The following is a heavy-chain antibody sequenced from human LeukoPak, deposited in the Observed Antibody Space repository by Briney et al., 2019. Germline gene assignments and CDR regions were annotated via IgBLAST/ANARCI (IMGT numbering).Heavy chain of an antibody. J-gene: IGHJ6*04. CDR3: AELGITMIGGV. CDR1: GFSFSSYS. CDR2: ISGRSGPM. Sequence: GGSLRLSCAASGFSFSSYSMNWVRQAPGKGLEWISYISGRSGPMYLADSVKGRFTISRDNAKASLYLQLNSLRAEDTAVYYCAELGITMIGGVWGKGTTVTISS. D-gene: IGHD3-10*02. V-gene: IGHV3-48*01.